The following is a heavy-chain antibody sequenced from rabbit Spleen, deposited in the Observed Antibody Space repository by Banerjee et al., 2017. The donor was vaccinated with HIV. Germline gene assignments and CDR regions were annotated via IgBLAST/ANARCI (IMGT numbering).Heavy chain of an antibody. CDR3: ARDTGSSFSTYGMDL. J-gene: IGHJ6*01. D-gene: IGHD8-1*01. CDR2: IYGGDGST. V-gene: IGHV1S45*01. CDR1: GFSFSSSFY. Sequence: EQLGESGGGLVKPEGSLTLTCTASGFSFSSSFYMCWVRQAPGKGLECIACIYGGDGSTYYASWVNGRFTISKTSSTTVTLQMTSLTAADTATYFCARDTGSSFSTYGMDLWGPGTLVT.